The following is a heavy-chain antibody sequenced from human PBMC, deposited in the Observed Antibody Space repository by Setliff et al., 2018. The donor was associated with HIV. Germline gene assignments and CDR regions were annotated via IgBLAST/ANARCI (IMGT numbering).Heavy chain of an antibody. CDR3: VKEAYSNTWNYYYYYIDV. J-gene: IGHJ6*03. CDR2: ISHDGSNE. CDR1: GFTFSSFA. Sequence: GGSLRLSCAASGFTFSSFAMHWVRQAPGKGLEGVAVISHDGSNENYADSVKGRFTISRDNSKNTLYLQMSSLRVDDTAVYYCVKEAYSNTWNYYYYYIDVWGKGTTVTVSS. D-gene: IGHD6-13*01. V-gene: IGHV3-30*04.